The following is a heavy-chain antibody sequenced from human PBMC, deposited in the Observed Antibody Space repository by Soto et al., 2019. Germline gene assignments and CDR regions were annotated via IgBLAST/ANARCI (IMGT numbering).Heavy chain of an antibody. D-gene: IGHD6-19*01. CDR2: ISYDGSNK. CDR1: GFTFSSYG. Sequence: PGGSLRLSCAASGFTFSSYGMHWVRQAPGKGLEWVAVISYDGSNKYYADSAKGRFTISRDNSKNTLYLQMNSLRAEDTAVYYCAKRYSSGWYYFDYWGQGTLVTVSS. J-gene: IGHJ4*02. CDR3: AKRYSSGWYYFDY. V-gene: IGHV3-30*18.